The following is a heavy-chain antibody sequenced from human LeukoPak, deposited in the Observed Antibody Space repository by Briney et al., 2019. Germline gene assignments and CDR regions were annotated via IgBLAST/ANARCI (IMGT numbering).Heavy chain of an antibody. CDR1: GGSISSGGYY. Sequence: SETLSLTCTVSGGSISSGGYYWSWIRQPPGKGLEWIGYIYHSGSTYYNPSLKSRVTISVDRSKNQFSLKLSSVTAADTAVYYCARVVPAAIMGGVDYWGQGTLVTVSS. D-gene: IGHD2-2*02. CDR2: IYHSGST. V-gene: IGHV4-30-2*01. J-gene: IGHJ4*02. CDR3: ARVVPAAIMGGVDY.